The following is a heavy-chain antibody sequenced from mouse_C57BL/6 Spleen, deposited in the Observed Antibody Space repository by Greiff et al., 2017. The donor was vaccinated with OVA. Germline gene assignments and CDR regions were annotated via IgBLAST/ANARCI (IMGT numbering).Heavy chain of an antibody. CDR2: ISDGGSYT. CDR3: ARDRGDYYAMDY. CDR1: GFTFSSYA. J-gene: IGHJ4*01. Sequence: EVMLVESGGGLVKPGGSLKLSCAASGFTFSSYAMSWVRQTPEKRLEWVATISDGGSYTYYPDNVKGRFTFSRDNAKNNLYMQMSHLKSEDTAMYYCARDRGDYYAMDYWGQGTSVTVSS. V-gene: IGHV5-4*01.